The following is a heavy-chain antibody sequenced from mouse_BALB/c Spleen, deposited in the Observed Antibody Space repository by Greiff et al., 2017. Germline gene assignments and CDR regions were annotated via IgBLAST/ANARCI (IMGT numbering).Heavy chain of an antibody. CDR2: IWAGGST. J-gene: IGHJ3*01. CDR3: ARGENGYDGGFAY. D-gene: IGHD2-2*01. V-gene: IGHV2-9*02. Sequence: VQLVESGPGLVAPSQSLSITCTVSGFSLTSYGVHWVRQPPGKGLEWLGVIWAGGSTNYNSALMSRLSISKDNSKSQVFLKMNSLQTDDTAMYYCARGENGYDGGFAYWGQGTLVTVSA. CDR1: GFSLTSYG.